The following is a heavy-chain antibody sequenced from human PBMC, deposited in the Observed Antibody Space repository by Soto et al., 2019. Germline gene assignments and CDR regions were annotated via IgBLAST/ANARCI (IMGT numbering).Heavy chain of an antibody. D-gene: IGHD3-10*01. V-gene: IGHV4-59*08. CDR3: ARREYYYGSEDNWFDP. J-gene: IGHJ5*02. CDR2: IYYSGST. Sequence: SETLSLTCTVSGGSISSYYWSWIRQPPGKGLEWIGYIYYSGSTNYNPSLKSRVTISVDTSKNQFSLKLSSVTAANTAVYYCARREYYYGSEDNWFDPWGQGTLVTVSS. CDR1: GGSISSYY.